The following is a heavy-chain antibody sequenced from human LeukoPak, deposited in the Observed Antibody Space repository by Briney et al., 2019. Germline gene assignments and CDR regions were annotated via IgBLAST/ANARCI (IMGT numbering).Heavy chain of an antibody. V-gene: IGHV4-4*09. Sequence: PSETLSLTCTVSGGSISSYYWSWIRQPPGKGLEWIGYIYTSGSTNYNPSLKSRVTISVDTSKNQFSLKLSSVTAADTAVYYCARIVVVPAAPPGRWFDPWGQGTLVPVSS. CDR2: IYTSGST. CDR1: GGSISSYY. J-gene: IGHJ5*02. D-gene: IGHD2-2*01. CDR3: ARIVVVPAAPPGRWFDP.